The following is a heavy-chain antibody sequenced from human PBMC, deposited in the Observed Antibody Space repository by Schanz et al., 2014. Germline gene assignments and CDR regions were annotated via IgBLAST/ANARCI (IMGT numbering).Heavy chain of an antibody. CDR1: GFTLSNYA. CDR2: VSSSSSYT. Sequence: QVQLVQSGGGLVQPGGSLRLSCAASGFTLSNYAMSWVRQAPGKGLEWVSYVSSSSSYTHYADSVKGRFTISRDNAKNSLYLQMNSLRAEDTAVYYCARPPHDSSGYYPFDYWGQGTLVTVSS. CDR3: ARPPHDSSGYYPFDY. V-gene: IGHV3-11*05. J-gene: IGHJ4*02. D-gene: IGHD3-22*01.